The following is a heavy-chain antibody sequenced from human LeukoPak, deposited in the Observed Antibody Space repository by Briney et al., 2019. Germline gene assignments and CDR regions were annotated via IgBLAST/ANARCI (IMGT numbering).Heavy chain of an antibody. D-gene: IGHD1-14*01. J-gene: IGHJ4*02. Sequence: GGSLRLSCAASGFTVSSNYMSWVRQAPGKGLEWVSVIYSGGSTYYADSVKGRFTISRDNSKNNVYLQMNRLTVEDTAMYYCAKHWVRTHDYWGQGTLVTVSS. CDR3: AKHWVRTHDY. V-gene: IGHV3-66*04. CDR2: IYSGGST. CDR1: GFTVSSNY.